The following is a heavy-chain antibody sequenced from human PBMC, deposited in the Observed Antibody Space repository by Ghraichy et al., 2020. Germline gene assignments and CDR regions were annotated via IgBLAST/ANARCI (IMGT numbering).Heavy chain of an antibody. J-gene: IGHJ5*02. D-gene: IGHD6-13*01. CDR1: GGSISSGSYY. V-gene: IGHV4-31*03. CDR2: IYYSGST. Sequence: TLSLTCTVSGGSISSGSYYWNWIRQYPGKGLEWIGYIYYSGSTYYIPSLKSRLSISIDTSKNQVSLRLTSVTAADTAVYYCARDGKGAASRWFDPWGQGTLVTVSS. CDR3: ARDGKGAASRWFDP.